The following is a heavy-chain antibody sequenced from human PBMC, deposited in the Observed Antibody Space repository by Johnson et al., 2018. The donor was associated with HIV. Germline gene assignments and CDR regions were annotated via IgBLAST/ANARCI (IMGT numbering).Heavy chain of an antibody. CDR2: IAADGSNK. CDR3: ARDQEQWLHPHAFDI. V-gene: IGHV3-30*03. J-gene: IGHJ3*02. D-gene: IGHD6-19*01. Sequence: VQLVESGGGVVQPGRSLRLSCAASGFTFSSYGMHWVRQAPGKGLEWVAVIAADGSNKYYADSVKGRFTISRDNAKNSLYLQMNSLRAEDTAVYYCARDQEQWLHPHAFDIWGQGTMVTVSS. CDR1: GFTFSSYG.